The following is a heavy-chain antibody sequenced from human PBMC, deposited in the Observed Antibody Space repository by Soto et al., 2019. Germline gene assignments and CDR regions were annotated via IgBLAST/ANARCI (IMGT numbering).Heavy chain of an antibody. CDR1: GFTFSSYG. CDR3: AREPYCGGDCYQAPFDY. D-gene: IGHD2-21*02. CDR2: IWYDGSNK. Sequence: PGGSLRLSCAASGFTFSSYGMHWVRQAPGKGLEWVAVIWYDGSNKCYADSVKGRFTISRDNSKNTLYLQMNSLRAEDTAVYYCAREPYCGGDCYQAPFDYCGQGTLVTVSS. V-gene: IGHV3-33*01. J-gene: IGHJ4*02.